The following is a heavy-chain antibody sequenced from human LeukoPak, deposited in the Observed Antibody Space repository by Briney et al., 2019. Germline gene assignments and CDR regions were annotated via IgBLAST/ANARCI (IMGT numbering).Heavy chain of an antibody. CDR2: ISSSSSYI. Sequence: KPGGSLRLSCAASGFTFSSYSMNWVRQAPGKGPEWVSSISSSSSYIYYADSVKGRFTISRDNAKNSLYLQMNSLRAEDTAVYYCARDRPGITGTTLPDYWGQGTLVTVSS. CDR1: GFTFSSYS. D-gene: IGHD1-20*01. J-gene: IGHJ4*02. V-gene: IGHV3-21*01. CDR3: ARDRPGITGTTLPDY.